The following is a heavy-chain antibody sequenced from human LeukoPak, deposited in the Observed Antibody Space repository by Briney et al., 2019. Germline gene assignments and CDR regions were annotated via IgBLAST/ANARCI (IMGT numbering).Heavy chain of an antibody. CDR3: ARDYGSGSYSPFYYYYYGLDV. D-gene: IGHD3-10*01. CDR2: ISGDGRNI. V-gene: IGHV3-74*01. Sequence: PGGSLRLSCVASGFTFSSYWMHWVRQDPRKGLVWVSRISGDGRNINYADSVRGRFTISRDNAKNTLYLQMNTLRVEDTAVYYCARDYGSGSYSPFYYYYYGLDVWGQGTTVTVSS. CDR1: GFTFSSYW. J-gene: IGHJ6*02.